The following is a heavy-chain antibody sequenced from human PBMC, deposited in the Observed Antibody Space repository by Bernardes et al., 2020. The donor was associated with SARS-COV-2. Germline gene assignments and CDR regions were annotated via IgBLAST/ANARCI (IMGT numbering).Heavy chain of an antibody. CDR1: GFSFSIYA. Sequence: GRSLRLCCIASGFSFSIYAMTWVRQAPGKGLEWVSSISGSADMTKYADSVKGRFTISRDNSKNMLYLQMNSLRAEDTAVYYCAKDGRYCIGGDCWTFDYWGQGALVTVSS. CDR3: AKDGRYCIGGDCWTFDY. CDR2: ISGSADMT. D-gene: IGHD2-21*02. J-gene: IGHJ4*02. V-gene: IGHV3-23*01.